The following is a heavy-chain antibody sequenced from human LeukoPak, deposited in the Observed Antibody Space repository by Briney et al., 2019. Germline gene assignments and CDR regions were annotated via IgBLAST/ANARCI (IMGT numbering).Heavy chain of an antibody. V-gene: IGHV5-51*01. J-gene: IGHJ4*02. D-gene: IGHD2-15*01. CDR2: IYPGDSDT. CDR3: ARRPPPYCSGGSCPFDY. CDR1: GYSFSIYW. Sequence: GESLKISCKGSGYSFSIYWIGWVRQMPGKGLEWMGIIYPGDSDTRYSPSFQGQVTISADKSISTAYLQWSSLKASDTAMYYCARRPPPYCSGGSCPFDYWGQGTLVTVSS.